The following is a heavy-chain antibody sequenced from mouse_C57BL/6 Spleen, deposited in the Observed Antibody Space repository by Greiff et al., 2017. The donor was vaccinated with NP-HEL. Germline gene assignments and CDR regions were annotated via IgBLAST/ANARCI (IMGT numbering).Heavy chain of an antibody. CDR2: INPGSGGT. CDR1: GYAFTNYL. CDR3: ARSHYYGSSYGAMDD. D-gene: IGHD1-1*01. V-gene: IGHV1-54*01. J-gene: IGHJ4*01. Sequence: VQLQQSGAELVRPGTSVKVSCKASGYAFTNYLIEWVKQRPGQGLEWIGVINPGSGGTNYNEKFKGKATLTADKSSSTAYMQLSSLTSEDSAVYVCARSHYYGSSYGAMDDWGQGTSVTVSS.